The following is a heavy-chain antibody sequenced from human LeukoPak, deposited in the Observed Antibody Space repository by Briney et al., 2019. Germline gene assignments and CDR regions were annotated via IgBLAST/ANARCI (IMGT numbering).Heavy chain of an antibody. J-gene: IGHJ4*02. CDR3: AREDYDYVWGSYRFDY. V-gene: IGHV4-39*07. D-gene: IGHD3-16*02. CDR1: GGSISSSNNY. Sequence: TSETLSLTCTVSGGSISSSNNYWGWIRQPPGKGLEWIGSIYYTGSTYYSPSLESRLTISVDTPKNHFSLELRSVTAADTAVYYCAREDYDYVWGSYRFDYWGQGTLVTVSS. CDR2: IYYTGST.